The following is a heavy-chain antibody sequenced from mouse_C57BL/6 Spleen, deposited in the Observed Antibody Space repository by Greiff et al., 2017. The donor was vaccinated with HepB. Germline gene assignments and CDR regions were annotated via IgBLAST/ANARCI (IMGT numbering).Heavy chain of an antibody. CDR3: AREGSSGSFAY. J-gene: IGHJ3*01. Sequence: EVKLMESGGGLVQPGGSLKLSCAASGFTFSDYYMYWVRQTPEKRLEWVAYISNGGGSTYYPDTVKGRFTISRDNAKNTLYLQMSRLKSEDTAMYYCAREGSSGSFAYWGQGTLVTVSA. D-gene: IGHD3-2*02. CDR1: GFTFSDYY. CDR2: ISNGGGST. V-gene: IGHV5-12*01.